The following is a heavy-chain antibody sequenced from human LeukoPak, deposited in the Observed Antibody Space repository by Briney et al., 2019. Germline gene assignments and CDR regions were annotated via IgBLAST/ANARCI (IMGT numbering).Heavy chain of an antibody. Sequence: GGSLRLSCAASGFTFSSYSMNWVRQAPGKGLEWVANIKQDGGEKYYVESVKGRFTISRDNVKNSLYLQMNSLRVEDTAVYYCARARGGYVLDYWGQGTLVTVSS. CDR2: IKQDGGEK. D-gene: IGHD3-10*01. J-gene: IGHJ4*02. CDR3: ARARGGYVLDY. V-gene: IGHV3-7*01. CDR1: GFTFSSYS.